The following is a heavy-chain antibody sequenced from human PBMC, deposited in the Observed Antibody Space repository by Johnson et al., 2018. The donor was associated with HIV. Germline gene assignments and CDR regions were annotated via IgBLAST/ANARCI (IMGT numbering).Heavy chain of an antibody. CDR3: ARVEGGSSSNAFDI. CDR2: ISYDGSNK. CDR1: GFPFSSYA. V-gene: IGHV3-30-3*01. J-gene: IGHJ3*02. Sequence: QVQLVESGGGVVQPGRSLRLSCAASGFPFSSYAMHWVRQAPGKGLEWVAVISYDGSNKYYADSVTGRFTISRDNSKNTLYLQMNSLRAEDTAVYYCARVEGGSSSNAFDIWGQGTMVTVSS. D-gene: IGHD6-13*01.